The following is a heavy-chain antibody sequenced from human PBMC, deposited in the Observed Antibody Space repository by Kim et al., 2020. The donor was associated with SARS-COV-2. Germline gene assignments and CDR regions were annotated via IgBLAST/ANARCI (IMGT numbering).Heavy chain of an antibody. D-gene: IGHD6-19*01. CDR3: AKGAGRDRTDDAFDI. J-gene: IGHJ3*02. CDR2: ISWNSGSI. CDR1: GFTFTGYA. V-gene: IGHV3-9*01. Sequence: GGSLRLSCTTSGFTFTGYAMSWVRQAPGKGLEWVSGISWNSGSIGYADSVKGRFTISRDNAKNSLYLQMNSLRAEDTALYYCAKGAGRDRTDDAFDIWGQGTMVTVYS.